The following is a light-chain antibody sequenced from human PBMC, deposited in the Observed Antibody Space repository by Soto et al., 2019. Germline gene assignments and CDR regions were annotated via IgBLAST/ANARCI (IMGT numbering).Light chain of an antibody. CDR2: GVS. V-gene: IGLV2-8*01. CDR1: SSDVGGYNY. Sequence: QSALTQPPSASGSPGQSVTISCTGTSSDVGGYNYVSWYQQHPGKAPKLMISGVSERPSGVPDRFSGSKSGNTASLTVSGLQAEDEDDYYCSSYAGSDNWVFGGGTKLTVL. J-gene: IGLJ2*01. CDR3: SSYAGSDNWV.